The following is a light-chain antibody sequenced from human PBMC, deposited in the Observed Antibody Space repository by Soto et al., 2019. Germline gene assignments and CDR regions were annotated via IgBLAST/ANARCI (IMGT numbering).Light chain of an antibody. V-gene: IGKV3-20*01. J-gene: IGKJ4*01. CDR1: QYINTR. CDR2: GAS. CDR3: QQYGNSLT. Sequence: PGDRVTLSCRASQYINTRLAWYQHRPGQAPRLLIYGASSRASGIPDRFSGSGSGTEFTLTINRLQPEDFAVYYCQQYGNSLTFGGGTKVDIK.